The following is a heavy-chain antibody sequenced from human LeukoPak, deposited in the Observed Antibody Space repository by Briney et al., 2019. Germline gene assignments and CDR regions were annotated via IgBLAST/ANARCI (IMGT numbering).Heavy chain of an antibody. D-gene: IGHD5-18*01. V-gene: IGHV4-59*01. CDR1: GGSISINY. Sequence: PESLSLTCPVSGGSISINYWSWIWPPPRKGLGWSGYVYYGGSTYYHSTLKSRVTISVDTSKKQFSRNLSSVTAADTAVYYCARCGYSYGTGYHFDYWGQGTLVTVSS. CDR3: ARCGYSYGTGYHFDY. CDR2: VYYGGST. J-gene: IGHJ4*02.